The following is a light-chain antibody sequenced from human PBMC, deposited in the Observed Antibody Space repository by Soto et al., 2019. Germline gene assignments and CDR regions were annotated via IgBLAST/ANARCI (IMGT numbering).Light chain of an antibody. V-gene: IGKV1-39*01. CDR1: QSISSY. J-gene: IGKJ5*01. CDR3: QQSYRTPPIT. Sequence: DIQMTQSPSSLSASVGDRVTITCRASQSISSYLNWYQQKPGEAPKLLIYAASSLQSGVPSRFSGSGSGTDFTLTISSLQPEDFATYYCQQSYRTPPITFGQGTRLEIK. CDR2: AAS.